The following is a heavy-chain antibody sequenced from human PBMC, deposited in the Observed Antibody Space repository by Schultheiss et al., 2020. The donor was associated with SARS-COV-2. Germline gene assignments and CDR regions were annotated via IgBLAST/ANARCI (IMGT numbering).Heavy chain of an antibody. D-gene: IGHD2/OR15-2a*01. J-gene: IGHJ4*02. Sequence: ASVKVSCKASGYTFTGYYMHWVRQAPGQGLEWMGWIDPSPGVTNYAQHFQGRVSMTTDTSIGTTYMELTSLRADDTAVYYCAAVFTPIGLWGQGTLVTVSS. CDR2: IDPSPGVT. CDR3: AAVFTPIGL. CDR1: GYTFTGYY. V-gene: IGHV1-2*02.